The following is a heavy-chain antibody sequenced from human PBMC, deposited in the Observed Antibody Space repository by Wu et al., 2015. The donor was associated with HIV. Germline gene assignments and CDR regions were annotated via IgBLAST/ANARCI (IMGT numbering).Heavy chain of an antibody. CDR3: GTIVATIDAFDI. J-gene: IGHJ3*02. Sequence: QVQLLQSGAEVRKPGASVKVSCKASGYTFSDYDINWFRQTAGQGLEWMAWMNPRSGSTGFAQKFQGRVTLTRTTSINTVYMDLTNLRSDDTAVYFCGTIVATIDAFDIWGQGTMVTVSS. V-gene: IGHV1-8*01. CDR2: MNPRSGST. D-gene: IGHD5-12*01. CDR1: GYTFSDYD.